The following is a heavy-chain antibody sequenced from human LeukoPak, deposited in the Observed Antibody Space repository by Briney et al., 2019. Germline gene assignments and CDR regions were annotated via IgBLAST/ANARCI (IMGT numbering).Heavy chain of an antibody. V-gene: IGHV1-2*02. CDR2: INPNSGGT. CDR1: GYTFTDYY. J-gene: IGHJ6*02. CDR3: ARDPHYSNYRIFYYYYGMDV. Sequence: GASVKVSCKASGYTFTDYYMNWVRQAPGQGLEWMGWINPNSGGTNYAQKFQGRVTMTRDTSISTAYMELSRLRSDGTAVYYCARDPHYSNYRIFYYYYGMDVWGQGTTVTVSS. D-gene: IGHD4-11*01.